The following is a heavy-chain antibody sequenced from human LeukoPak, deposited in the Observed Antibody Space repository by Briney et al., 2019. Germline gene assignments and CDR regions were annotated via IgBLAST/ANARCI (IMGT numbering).Heavy chain of an antibody. CDR3: ARNKAAVTIWDYYYYYYMDV. CDR2: ISTSSSYI. V-gene: IGHV3-21*01. Sequence: GGSLRLSCTASGFTFNTYNMNWVRQAPGKGLEWVSFISTSSSYIYYADSVKGRFTISRDNAKNSLYLQVNSLRAEDTAVYYCARNKAAVTIWDYYYYYYMDVWGKGTTVTVSS. CDR1: GFTFNTYN. J-gene: IGHJ6*03. D-gene: IGHD4-17*01.